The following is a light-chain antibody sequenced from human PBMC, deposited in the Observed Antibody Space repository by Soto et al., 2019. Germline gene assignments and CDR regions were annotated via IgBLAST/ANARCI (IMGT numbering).Light chain of an antibody. CDR3: QQYVTSLT. CDR2: DAS. Sequence: ESVLAQSPGSLSLSPGGRAALSCRASQSVSTKYLAWYQQKPGQAPRLLIYDASSRATGIPDRFSGSGSGTDFTLTISRLEPEDFAVYYCQQYVTSLTFGGGTKVDIK. CDR1: QSVSTKY. J-gene: IGKJ4*01. V-gene: IGKV3-20*01.